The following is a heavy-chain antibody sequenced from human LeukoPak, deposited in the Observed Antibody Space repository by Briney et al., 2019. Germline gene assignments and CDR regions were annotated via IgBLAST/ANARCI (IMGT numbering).Heavy chain of an antibody. CDR2: ISGTSTYI. V-gene: IGHV3-21*01. J-gene: IGHJ3*01. CDR1: GFTFSTYS. D-gene: IGHD7-27*01. CDR3: ARDPPNSGYALDV. Sequence: PGGSLRLSCAGSGFTFSTYSLNWVRQAPGKGLEWVSSISGTSTYIYYGDSVKGRFTISRDNAKNSLYLQMNSLRAEDTAVYYCARDPPNSGYALDVWGQGTMVTVSS.